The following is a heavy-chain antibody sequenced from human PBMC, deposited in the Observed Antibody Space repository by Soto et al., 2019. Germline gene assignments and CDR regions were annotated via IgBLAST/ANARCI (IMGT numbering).Heavy chain of an antibody. V-gene: IGHV3-30*18. D-gene: IGHD2-15*01. CDR2: ISYDGSNK. CDR1: GFTFSTYG. J-gene: IGHJ6*02. Sequence: QVQLVESGGGVVQPGRSLRLSCAASGFTFSTYGMHWVRQAPGKGLEWVSVISYDGSNKYNADSVKGRFTVSRDNSKNTLYLQMNSPRAEDTALYYCAKELGRDSYYYGMDVWGQGTTVTVSS. CDR3: AKELGRDSYYYGMDV.